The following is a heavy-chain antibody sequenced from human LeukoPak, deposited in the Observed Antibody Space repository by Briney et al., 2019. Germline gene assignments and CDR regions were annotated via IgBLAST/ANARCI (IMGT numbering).Heavy chain of an antibody. CDR2: IYYSGST. CDR3: ARANYVY. Sequence: PSETLSLTCTVSGDSISGGVYYWTWIRQHPGKGLEWIGYIYYSGSTYYDPSLRSRVTISVDTSNNQFSLRLSSVTAADTAVYYCARANYVYWGQGTLVTVSS. CDR1: GDSISGGVYY. V-gene: IGHV4-31*03. D-gene: IGHD3-10*02. J-gene: IGHJ4*02.